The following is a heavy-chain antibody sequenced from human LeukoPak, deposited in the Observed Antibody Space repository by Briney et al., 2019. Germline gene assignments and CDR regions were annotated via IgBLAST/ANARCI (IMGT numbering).Heavy chain of an antibody. V-gene: IGHV3-7*05. CDR1: GFTFSNYW. CDR2: INQDGSGK. Sequence: PGGSLRLSCAASGFTFSNYWMSWVRQAPGKGLEWVADINQDGSGKYYVDSVKSRFTISRDNAKNSLYLQMNSLRAEDTAVYYCARESSPGYYDYVWGSYPRYWGQGTLVTVSS. CDR3: ARESSPGYYDYVWGSYPRY. D-gene: IGHD3-16*02. J-gene: IGHJ4*02.